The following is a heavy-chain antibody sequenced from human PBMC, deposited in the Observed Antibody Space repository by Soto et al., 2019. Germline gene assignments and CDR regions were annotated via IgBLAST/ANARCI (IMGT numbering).Heavy chain of an antibody. Sequence: SETLSLTCTVSGGSISSSSYYWGWIRQPPGKGLEWIGSIYYSGSTYYNPSLKSRVTISVDTSKNQFSLKLSSVTAADTAVYYCARQGGDSSGYQDPIDYYYYGMDVWGQGTTVTVSS. D-gene: IGHD3-22*01. V-gene: IGHV4-39*01. J-gene: IGHJ6*02. CDR2: IYYSGST. CDR3: ARQGGDSSGYQDPIDYYYYGMDV. CDR1: GGSISSSSYY.